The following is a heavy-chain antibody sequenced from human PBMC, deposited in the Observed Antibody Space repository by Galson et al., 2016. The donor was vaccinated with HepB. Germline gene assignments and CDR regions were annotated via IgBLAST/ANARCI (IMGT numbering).Heavy chain of an antibody. CDR3: ARDKNERGYSYGHVDY. D-gene: IGHD5-18*01. Sequence: TLSLTCTVSGGSISSGGYYWSWIRQHPGKGLEWIGYIHYSVSTYYNPSLESRVSISVDTSKNQFSLKLSSVTAADTAVYYCARDKNERGYSYGHVDYWGQGALVTVSS. V-gene: IGHV4-31*03. CDR2: IHYSVST. CDR1: GGSISSGGYY. J-gene: IGHJ4*02.